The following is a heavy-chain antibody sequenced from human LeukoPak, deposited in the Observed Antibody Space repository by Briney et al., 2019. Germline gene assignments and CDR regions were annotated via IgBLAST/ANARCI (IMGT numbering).Heavy chain of an antibody. D-gene: IGHD6-19*01. CDR1: GYSFTTYY. V-gene: IGHV1-46*03. Sequence: ASVKLSCKASGYSFTTYYMHWVRQAPGQGLERMGIINPSGGGTNYAQKFQDRVTMTRDTSTSTVYMDLSSLRSEDTAVYYCARVKPSSSGHDYWGQGTLLTVSS. J-gene: IGHJ4*02. CDR2: INPSGGGT. CDR3: ARVKPSSSGHDY.